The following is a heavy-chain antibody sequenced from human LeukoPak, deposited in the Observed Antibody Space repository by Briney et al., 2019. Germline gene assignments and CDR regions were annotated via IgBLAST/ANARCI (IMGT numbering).Heavy chain of an antibody. CDR3: ARGFGYYYDSSGYQKPPLYYFDF. D-gene: IGHD3-22*01. J-gene: IGHJ4*02. V-gene: IGHV3-48*03. CDR2: ISGSGSTI. CDR1: GFTFSSYE. Sequence: GGSLRLSCAASGFTFSSYEMNWVSHARRKGLEWVSYISGSGSTIYYADSVKGRFTISRDNAKNSLYLQMDNLRAEDKAVYYCARGFGYYYDSSGYQKPPLYYFDFWGQGTLVTVSS.